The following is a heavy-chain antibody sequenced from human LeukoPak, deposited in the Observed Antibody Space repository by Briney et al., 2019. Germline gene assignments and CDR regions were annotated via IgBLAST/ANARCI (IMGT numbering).Heavy chain of an antibody. D-gene: IGHD3-10*01. J-gene: IGHJ4*02. CDR3: ARALEVTMVRGGLFDY. CDR1: GFTFSSYG. Sequence: PGGTLRLSCAASGFTFSSYGMSWVRQATGKGLEWVANIKQDGSEKYYVDSVKGRFTISRDNAKNSLYLQMNSLRAEDTAVYYCARALEVTMVRGGLFDYWGQGTLVTVSS. V-gene: IGHV3-7*01. CDR2: IKQDGSEK.